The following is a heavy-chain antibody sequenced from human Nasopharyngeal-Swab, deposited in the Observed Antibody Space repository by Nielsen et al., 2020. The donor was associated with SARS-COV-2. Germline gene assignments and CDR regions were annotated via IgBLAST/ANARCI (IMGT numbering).Heavy chain of an antibody. CDR2: ISSSSSTI. D-gene: IGHD1-1*01. J-gene: IGHJ3*02. V-gene: IGHV3-48*02. CDR3: ARDRYWNDGAFDI. Sequence: GESLKISCASSAFSFSCYIMNWVRQAPGKGLEWVSYISSSSSTIYNADSVKGRFTISRDNAKNSLYLQMNSLRDEDTAVYYCARDRYWNDGAFDIWGQGTMVTVSS. CDR1: AFSFSCYI.